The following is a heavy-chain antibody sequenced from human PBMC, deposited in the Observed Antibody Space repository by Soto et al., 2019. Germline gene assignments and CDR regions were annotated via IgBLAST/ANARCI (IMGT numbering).Heavy chain of an antibody. CDR1: GYTFTGYY. V-gene: IGHV1-2*04. CDR3: AREGPDYYDSSGYYLGSVSFDY. J-gene: IGHJ4*02. D-gene: IGHD3-22*01. CDR2: INPNSGGT. Sequence: ASVKVSCKASGYTFTGYYMHWVRQAPGQGLEWMGWINPNSGGTNYAQKFQGWVTMTRDTSISTAYMELSRLRSDDTAVYYCAREGPDYYDSSGYYLGSVSFDYWGQGTLVNVSS.